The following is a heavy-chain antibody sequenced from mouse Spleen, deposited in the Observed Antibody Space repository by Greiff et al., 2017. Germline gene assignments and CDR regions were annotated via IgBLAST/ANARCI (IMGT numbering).Heavy chain of an antibody. CDR2: IDPSDSYT. V-gene: IGHV1-69*01. CDR1: GYTFTSYW. J-gene: IGHJ2*01. CDR3: ARGIYYDYDWNYFDY. Sequence: QVQLQQPGAELVMPGASVKLSCKASGYTFTSYWMHWVKQRPGQGLEWIGEIDPSDSYTNYNQKFKGKATLTVDKSSSTAYMQLSSLTSEDSAVYYCARGIYYDYDWNYFDYWGQGTTLTVSS. D-gene: IGHD2-4*01.